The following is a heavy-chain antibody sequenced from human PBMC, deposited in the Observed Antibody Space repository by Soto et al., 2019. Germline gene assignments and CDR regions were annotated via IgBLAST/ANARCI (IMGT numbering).Heavy chain of an antibody. CDR1: GVSVSTTGAG. J-gene: IGHJ4*02. Sequence: QITLKESGPTLVKATQTLTLTCTFSGVSVSTTGAGVGWIRQPPGKALEWLAFIYFNDDKRYSPSLKNRLTITKDTSKNQVVLTMTNMDPGDTGTYYCGHRSPDTSAELWGQGTLVTVSS. CDR3: GHRSPDTSAEL. CDR2: IYFNDDK. D-gene: IGHD1-26*01. V-gene: IGHV2-5*01.